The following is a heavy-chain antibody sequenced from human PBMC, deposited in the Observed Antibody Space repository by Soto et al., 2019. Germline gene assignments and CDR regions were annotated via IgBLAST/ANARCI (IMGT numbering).Heavy chain of an antibody. CDR2: ISTSGWTK. CDR1: GFTFSSYE. V-gene: IGHV3-48*03. J-gene: IGHJ6*02. CDR3: ARAECSSPDCLTAYYSYGLDV. Sequence: PGGSLRLSCSASGFTFSSYEMNWVRQAPGKGLEWVSDISTSGWTKNYADSVKGRFTISRDNARNSLYLQMNSLRAEDTAVYYCARAECSSPDCLTAYYSYGLDVWGQGSTVTVSS. D-gene: IGHD3-9*01.